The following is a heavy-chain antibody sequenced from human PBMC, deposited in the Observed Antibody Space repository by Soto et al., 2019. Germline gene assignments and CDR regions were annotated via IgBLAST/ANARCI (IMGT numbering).Heavy chain of an antibody. D-gene: IGHD2-21*01. CDR3: VSEEAYRAIGPDY. V-gene: IGHV3-74*01. CDR2: INSDGSTT. J-gene: IGHJ4*02. CDR1: EFTFSDYW. Sequence: EVQLVESGGGLVQPGGSLRLSCAASEFTFSDYWMHWVRQAPGKGLVWVSRINSDGSTTTYADFVKGRFTISRDNAKNTLYLQMNSLRAEDTAVYYWVSEEAYRAIGPDYWGQGTLVTVSP.